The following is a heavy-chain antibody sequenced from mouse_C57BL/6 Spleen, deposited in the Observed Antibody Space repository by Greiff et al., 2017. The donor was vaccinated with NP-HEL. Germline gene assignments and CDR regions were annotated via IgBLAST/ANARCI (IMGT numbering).Heavy chain of an antibody. Sequence: QVHVKQSGAELVKPGASVKISCKASGYAFSSYWMNWVKQRPGKGLEWIGQIYPGDGDTNYNGKFKGKATLTADKSSSTAYMQLSSLTSEDSAVYFCAREGGSSYRRYFDVWGTGTTVTVSS. V-gene: IGHV1-80*01. CDR1: GYAFSSYW. CDR3: AREGGSSYRRYFDV. J-gene: IGHJ1*03. CDR2: IYPGDGDT. D-gene: IGHD1-1*01.